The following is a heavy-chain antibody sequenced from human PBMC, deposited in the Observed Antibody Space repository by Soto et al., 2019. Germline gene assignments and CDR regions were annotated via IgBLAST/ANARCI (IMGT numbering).Heavy chain of an antibody. D-gene: IGHD3-3*01. CDR1: GGTFSSYA. V-gene: IGHV1-8*02. Sequence: ASVKVSCKASGGTFSSYAISWVRQAPGQGLEWMGWMNPNSGTTGYAQKFQGRVTMTRNTSISTAYMELSSLRSEDTAVYYCARGPYDFWSGYYLYYYYYMDVWGKGTTVTVSS. CDR3: ARGPYDFWSGYYLYYYYYMDV. CDR2: MNPNSGTT. J-gene: IGHJ6*03.